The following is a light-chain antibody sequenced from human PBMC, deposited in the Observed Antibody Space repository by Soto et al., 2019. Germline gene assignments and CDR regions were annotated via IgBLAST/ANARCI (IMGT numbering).Light chain of an antibody. V-gene: IGKV4-1*01. CDR2: GAS. CDR3: QQYYSSPIT. CDR1: QSVLSSSNNKNY. J-gene: IGKJ4*01. Sequence: DIVMTQSPDSLAVSLGERATINCKSSQSVLSSSNNKNYLAWYQQKSGQPPKLLIYGASTRESGVPDRISGSGSGTDFTLTISSLQAEDVAVYSCQQYYSSPITFGGGTKVEIK.